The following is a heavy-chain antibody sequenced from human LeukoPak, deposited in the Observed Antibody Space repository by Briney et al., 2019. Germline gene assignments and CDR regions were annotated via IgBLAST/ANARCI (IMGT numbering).Heavy chain of an antibody. J-gene: IGHJ6*02. CDR3: ARDRRYDFWSGYPSGYYGMDV. Sequence: SETLSLTCTVSGGSISSGGYYWSWIRQHPGKGLEWIGYIYYSGSTYYNPSLKSRVTISVDTSKNQFSLKLSSVTAADTAVYYCARDRRYDFWSGYPSGYYGMDVWGQGTTVTVSS. CDR2: IYYSGST. V-gene: IGHV4-31*03. D-gene: IGHD3-3*01. CDR1: GGSISSGGYY.